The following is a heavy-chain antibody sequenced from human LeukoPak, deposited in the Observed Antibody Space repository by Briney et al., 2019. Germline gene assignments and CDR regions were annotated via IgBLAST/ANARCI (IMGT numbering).Heavy chain of an antibody. CDR1: GGSFSGYY. CDR3: ARVLVGWRAFDI. D-gene: IGHD1-26*01. Sequence: PSETLSLTCAVYGGSFSGYYWSWIRQPPGKGLEWIGEINHSGSTNYNPSLKSRVTISVDTSKNQFSLKLSSVTAADTAVYYCARVLVGWRAFDIWGQGTMVTVSS. J-gene: IGHJ3*02. CDR2: INHSGST. V-gene: IGHV4-34*01.